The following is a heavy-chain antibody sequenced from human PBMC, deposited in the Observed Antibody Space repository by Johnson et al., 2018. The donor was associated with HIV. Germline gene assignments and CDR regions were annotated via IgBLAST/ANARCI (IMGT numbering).Heavy chain of an antibody. V-gene: IGHV3-30*04. Sequence: QVQLVESGGGLVQPGRSLRLSCAASGFTFGSYAMHWVRQAPGKVLEWVAVISFDGSNKYYADSVKGRFTISRDNAKNSLYLQMNSLRAEYTAVYYCARESEKSGRYSGAFDVWGQGTMVTVSS. CDR1: GFTFGSYA. CDR2: ISFDGSNK. CDR3: ARESEKSGRYSGAFDV. D-gene: IGHD1-26*01. J-gene: IGHJ3*01.